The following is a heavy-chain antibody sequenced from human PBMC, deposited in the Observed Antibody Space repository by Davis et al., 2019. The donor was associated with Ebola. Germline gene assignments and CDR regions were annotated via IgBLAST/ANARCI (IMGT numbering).Heavy chain of an antibody. Sequence: SETLSLTCTVSGASIRSSHWSWIRQPPGRGLEWIGNIYYSGSTYYNPSLKSRVTISVDTSKNQFSLKLSSVTAADTAVYYCGGDFPWGQGTLVTVSS. CDR3: GGDFP. CDR2: IYYSGST. CDR1: GASIRSSH. D-gene: IGHD4-17*01. V-gene: IGHV4-59*04. J-gene: IGHJ5*02.